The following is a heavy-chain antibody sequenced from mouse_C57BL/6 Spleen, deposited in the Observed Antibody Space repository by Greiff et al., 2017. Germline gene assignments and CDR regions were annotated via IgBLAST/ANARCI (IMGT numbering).Heavy chain of an antibody. CDR3: ARDYGSSYVYDY. J-gene: IGHJ2*01. CDR1: GYTFTDYN. D-gene: IGHD1-1*01. V-gene: IGHV1-18*01. CDR2: INPNNGGT. Sequence: VQLQQSGPELVKPGASVKIPCKASGYTFTDYNMDWVKQSHGKSLEWIGDINPNNGGTIYNQKFKGKATLTVDKSSSTACMELRSLTSEDTAVYYCARDYGSSYVYDYWGQGTTLTVSS.